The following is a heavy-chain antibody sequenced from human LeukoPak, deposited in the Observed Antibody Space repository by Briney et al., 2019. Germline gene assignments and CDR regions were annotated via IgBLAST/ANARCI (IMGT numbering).Heavy chain of an antibody. J-gene: IGHJ4*02. CDR3: ASARSIESGGDASRYYFDY. D-gene: IGHD5-24*01. CDR1: GGSFSGYY. Sequence: SETLSLTCAVYGGSFSGYYWSWIRQPPGXXXXWIGEINHSGSTNYNPSLKSRVTISVDTSKNQFSLKLSSVTAADTAVYYCASARSIESGGDASRYYFDYWGQGTLVTVSS. V-gene: IGHV4-34*01. CDR2: INHSGST.